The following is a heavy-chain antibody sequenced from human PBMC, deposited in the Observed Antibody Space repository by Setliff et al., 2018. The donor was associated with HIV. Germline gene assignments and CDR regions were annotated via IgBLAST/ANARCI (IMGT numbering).Heavy chain of an antibody. CDR3: VRDDYGYNGKGFDY. D-gene: IGHD4-17*01. CDR1: GEFFSGFS. J-gene: IGHJ4*02. Sequence: SETLSLTCAVYGEFFSGFSWAWIRQPPGKGLEWVGSIYHRGSTHNNPSLKSRVTISIDTYNNQISLRLSSVTAADTAMYYCVRDDYGYNGKGFDYWGPGTLVTVSS. CDR2: IYHRGST. V-gene: IGHV4-38-2*02.